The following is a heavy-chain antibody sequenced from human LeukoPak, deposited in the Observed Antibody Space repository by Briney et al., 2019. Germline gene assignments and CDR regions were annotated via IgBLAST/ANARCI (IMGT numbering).Heavy chain of an antibody. CDR3: AKRGESSGYYYVFPDY. J-gene: IGHJ4*02. CDR2: ISGSGGST. V-gene: IGHV3-23*01. CDR1: GFTFSSSW. D-gene: IGHD3-22*01. Sequence: GGSLRLSCVASGFTFSSSWMYWVRQAPGKGLEWVSAISGSGGSTFYADSVKGRFTISRDNSKNTLYLQMNSLRAEDTAVYYCAKRGESSGYYYVFPDYWGQGTLVTVSS.